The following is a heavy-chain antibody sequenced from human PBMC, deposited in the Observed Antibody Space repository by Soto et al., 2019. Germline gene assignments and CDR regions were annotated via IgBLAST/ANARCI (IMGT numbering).Heavy chain of an antibody. CDR3: ARDRGICSSTSCYYYYYYGMDV. V-gene: IGHV1-46*01. D-gene: IGHD2-2*01. J-gene: IGHJ6*02. CDR2: INPSGGST. Sequence: ASVKVSCKASGYTFTSYYMHWVRQAPGQGLEWMGIINPSGGSTSYAQKFQGRVTMTRDTSTSTVYMELSSLRSEDTAVYYCARDRGICSSTSCYYYYYYGMDVRGQGTTVTVSS. CDR1: GYTFTSYY.